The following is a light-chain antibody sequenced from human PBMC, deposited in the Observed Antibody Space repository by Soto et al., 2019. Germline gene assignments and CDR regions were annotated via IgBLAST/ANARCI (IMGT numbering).Light chain of an antibody. CDR1: QSISSF. J-gene: IGKJ3*01. CDR2: GAS. V-gene: IGKV1-39*01. CDR3: QQCYSTLFS. Sequence: DIQMTQSPSSLSASVGGRVTITCRASQSISSFLNWYQQKPGKAPKLLIYGASSLQSGVPSRFSGSGAGTDFTLTINNLQLEDFATYYCQQCYSTLFSFGPGTKVDI.